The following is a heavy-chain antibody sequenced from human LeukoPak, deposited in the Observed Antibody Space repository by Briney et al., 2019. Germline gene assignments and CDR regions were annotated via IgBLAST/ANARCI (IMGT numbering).Heavy chain of an antibody. CDR2: ISYDGSNK. CDR1: GFTFSSYA. V-gene: IGHV3-30*01. D-gene: IGHD3-16*01. Sequence: PGRSLRLSCAASGFTFSSYAMHWIHQAPGKGLEWVAVISYDGSNKYYADSVKGRFTISRDNSKNTLYLQMNSLRAEDTAVYYCARVYDFAFDIWGQGTMVTVSS. J-gene: IGHJ3*02. CDR3: ARVYDFAFDI.